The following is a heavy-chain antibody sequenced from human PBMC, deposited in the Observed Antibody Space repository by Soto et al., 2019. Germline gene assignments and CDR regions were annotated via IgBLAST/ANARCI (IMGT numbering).Heavy chain of an antibody. J-gene: IGHJ4*02. CDR2: INAGNGNT. Sequence: ASVKVSCKASGYTFTSYAMHWVPQAPGQRLEWMGWINAGNGNTKYSQKFQGRVTITRDTSASTAYMELSSLRSEDTAVYYCARGSGYDNFDYWGQGTLVTVSS. CDR3: ARGSGYDNFDY. V-gene: IGHV1-3*01. CDR1: GYTFTSYA. D-gene: IGHD5-12*01.